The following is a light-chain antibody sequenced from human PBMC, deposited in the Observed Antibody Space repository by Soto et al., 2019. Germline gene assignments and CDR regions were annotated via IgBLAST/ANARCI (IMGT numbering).Light chain of an antibody. CDR2: EVS. J-gene: IGLJ1*01. CDR3: SSYTSSSTPYV. CDR1: SSDVGGYNY. V-gene: IGLV2-14*01. Sequence: QSVLTQPASVSGSPGQSITISCTGTSSDVGGYNYVSWYQQHPGKAPKLMIYEVSNRPSGVSNRFSGSKSGNTASLTISGLHPEHYSHYYCSSYTSSSTPYVFGTGTKLTVL.